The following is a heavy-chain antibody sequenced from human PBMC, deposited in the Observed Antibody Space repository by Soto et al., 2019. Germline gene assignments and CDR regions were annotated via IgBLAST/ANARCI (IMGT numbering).Heavy chain of an antibody. CDR3: ARRGSRLSVAVAAFDY. D-gene: IGHD6-19*01. J-gene: IGHJ4*02. CDR1: SGSISTSGYY. Sequence: QLHLQESGPGQVKPSETLSLTCSVSSGSISTSGYYWDWIRQPPGTGLEWIGGISYSGSTYYNPSLKSRLTISVDTSTNHFSLKLTSVTAADTAIYFCARRGSRLSVAVAAFDYWSQGTLVTVSS. V-gene: IGHV4-39*02. CDR2: ISYSGST.